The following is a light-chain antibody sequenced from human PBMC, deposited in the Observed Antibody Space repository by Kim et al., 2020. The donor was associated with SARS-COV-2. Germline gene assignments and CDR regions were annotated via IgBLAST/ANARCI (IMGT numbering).Light chain of an antibody. CDR2: GKN. J-gene: IGLJ2*01. Sequence: VALGQTVRITCQGDSLRSYYATWYQQKPGQAPILLIYGKNNRPSGIPDRFSGSSSGNRASLTITGTQAGDEADYYCNSRDTNDIVLFGGGTKLTVL. CDR3: NSRDTNDIVL. CDR1: SLRSYY. V-gene: IGLV3-19*01.